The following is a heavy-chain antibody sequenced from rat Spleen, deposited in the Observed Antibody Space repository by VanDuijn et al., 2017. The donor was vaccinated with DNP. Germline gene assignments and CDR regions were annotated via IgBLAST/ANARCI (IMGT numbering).Heavy chain of an antibody. CDR1: GFTFSDYN. J-gene: IGHJ2*01. V-gene: IGHV5-20*01. Sequence: EVQLVEPGGGLVQPGRSLKLSCAASGFTFSDYNMAWVRQAPGKGLEWLSSINTNGGSTFYPVSVKGRFTISRENAENTVYLQMNSLRSEDTATYYCTRGAVGDWGQGVMVTVSS. CDR3: TRGAVGD. CDR2: INTNGGST. D-gene: IGHD4-3*01.